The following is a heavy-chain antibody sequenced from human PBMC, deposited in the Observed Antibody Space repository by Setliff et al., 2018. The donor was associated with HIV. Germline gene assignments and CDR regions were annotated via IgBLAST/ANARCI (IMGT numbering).Heavy chain of an antibody. Sequence: SETLSLTCTVSGGSISSYYWSWIRQPPGKGQEWIGYIYYSGSTNYNPSLKSRVTISVDTSKNQFSLKLSSVTAADTAVYYCARSRPRSMDFYMDVWGKGTTVTVSS. CDR2: IYYSGST. J-gene: IGHJ6*03. D-gene: IGHD2-8*01. CDR3: ARSRPRSMDFYMDV. V-gene: IGHV4-59*01. CDR1: GGSISSYY.